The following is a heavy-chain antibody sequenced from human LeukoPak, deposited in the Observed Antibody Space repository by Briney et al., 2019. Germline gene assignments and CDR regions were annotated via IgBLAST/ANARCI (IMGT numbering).Heavy chain of an antibody. V-gene: IGHV3-21*01. Sequence: GGSLRLSCAASGFTFSSYSMNWVRQAPGKGLEWVSSISSSSSYIYYADSVKGRFTISRDNAKNSLYLQMNSLRAEDTAVYYCARGTGSNNWFDPWGQGTLVTVSS. J-gene: IGHJ5*02. CDR3: ARGTGSNNWFDP. CDR2: ISSSSSYI. D-gene: IGHD3-10*01. CDR1: GFTFSSYS.